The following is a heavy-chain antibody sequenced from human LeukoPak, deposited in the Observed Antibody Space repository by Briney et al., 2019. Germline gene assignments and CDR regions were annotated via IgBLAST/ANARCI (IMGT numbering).Heavy chain of an antibody. V-gene: IGHV1-2*02. CDR1: GYTFTDYY. D-gene: IGHD2-2*01. CDR2: INPNSGDT. J-gene: IGHJ4*02. Sequence: ASVKVSCKASGYTFTDYYLHWVRQAPGQGFEWMGWINPNSGDTNYAQKFQGRVTMTRDTSINTAHMEMSRLRSDDTAVYYCERASFLYCSSTTCLFDYWGQGTLVTVSS. CDR3: ERASFLYCSSTTCLFDY.